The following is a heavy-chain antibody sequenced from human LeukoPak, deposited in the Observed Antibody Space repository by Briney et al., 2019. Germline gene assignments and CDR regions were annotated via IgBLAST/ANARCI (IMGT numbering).Heavy chain of an antibody. CDR3: AKDLLRFLEWSPFDY. CDR1: GFTFSSYG. V-gene: IGHV3-30*02. Sequence: PGGSLRLFCAASGFTFSSYGMHWVRQAPGKGLEWVAFIRYDGSNKYYADSVKGRFTISRDNSKNTLYLQMNSLRAEDTAVYYCAKDLLRFLEWSPFDYWGQGTLVTVSS. CDR2: IRYDGSNK. J-gene: IGHJ4*02. D-gene: IGHD3-3*01.